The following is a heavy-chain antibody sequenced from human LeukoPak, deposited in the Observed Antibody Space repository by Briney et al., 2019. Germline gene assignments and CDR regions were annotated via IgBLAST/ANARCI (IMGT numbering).Heavy chain of an antibody. CDR3: AREGAVGGGNFDY. D-gene: IGHD3-16*01. CDR1: GGSISSYY. CDR2: IYYSGST. V-gene: IGHV4-59*01. Sequence: SETLSLTCIVSGGSISSYYWSWIRQPPGKGLEWIGYIYYSGSTNYNPSLKSRVTISVDTSKNQFSLKLSSVTAADTAVYYCAREGAVGGGNFDYWGQGTLVTVSS. J-gene: IGHJ4*02.